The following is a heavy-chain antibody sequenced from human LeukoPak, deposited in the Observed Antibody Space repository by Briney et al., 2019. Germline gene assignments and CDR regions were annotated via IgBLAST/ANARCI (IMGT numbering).Heavy chain of an antibody. V-gene: IGHV4-61*01. CDR2: IYYSGST. Sequence: SETLSLTCTVSGGSVSSGSYYWSWIRQPPGKGLEWIGYIYYSGSTNYNPSLKSRVTISVDTSKNQFSLKLSSVTAADTAVYYCARGITMVRGVPSLQRGTNWFDPWGQGTLVTVSS. J-gene: IGHJ5*02. D-gene: IGHD3-10*01. CDR3: ARGITMVRGVPSLQRGTNWFDP. CDR1: GGSVSSGSYY.